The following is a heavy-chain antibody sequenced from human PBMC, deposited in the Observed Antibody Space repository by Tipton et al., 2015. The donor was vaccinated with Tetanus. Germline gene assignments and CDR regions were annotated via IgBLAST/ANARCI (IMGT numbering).Heavy chain of an antibody. CDR2: ISNGNA. Sequence: TLSLTCAVYGGSLSSYYWSWIRQPAGKGLEWIGHISNGNADYTPSLKSRVSLSVDTSKNQFSLELRFVTAADTAVYYCARGITDGYNRRFDYWGQGTLVAVSP. D-gene: IGHD5-24*01. CDR1: GGSLSSYY. J-gene: IGHJ4*02. V-gene: IGHV4-59*10. CDR3: ARGITDGYNRRFDY.